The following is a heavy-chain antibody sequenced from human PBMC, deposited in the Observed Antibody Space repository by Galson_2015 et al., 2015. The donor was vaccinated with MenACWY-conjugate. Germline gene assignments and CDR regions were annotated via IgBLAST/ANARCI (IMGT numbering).Heavy chain of an antibody. Sequence: GLEWVATIREDGSETFHVDSVKDRFTISRDNVQNSLHLQMNSLRVEDTAVYYCARPVRNRLTIAVPYYFDHWGQGTLVAVAS. D-gene: IGHD2-21*01. V-gene: IGHV3-7*03. CDR3: ARPVRNRLTIAVPYYFDH. CDR2: IREDGSET. J-gene: IGHJ4*02.